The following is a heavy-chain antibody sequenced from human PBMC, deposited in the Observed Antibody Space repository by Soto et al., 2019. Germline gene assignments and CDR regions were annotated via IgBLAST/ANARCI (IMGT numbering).Heavy chain of an antibody. Sequence: ASVKVSCKASGYTFSTYCLSWVRQAPGQGLEWMGWISGYNGRTNYAQKFRGRVTLTTDTSASTAYMELRSLRPDDTAMYYCARDNRKELWVEGLNAMDVWG. V-gene: IGHV1-18*01. CDR1: GYTFSTYC. D-gene: IGHD3-10*01. CDR2: ISGYNGRT. J-gene: IGHJ6*02. CDR3: ARDNRKELWVEGLNAMDV.